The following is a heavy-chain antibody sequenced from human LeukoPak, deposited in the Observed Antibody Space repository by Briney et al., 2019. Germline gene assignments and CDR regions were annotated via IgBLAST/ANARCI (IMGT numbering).Heavy chain of an antibody. D-gene: IGHD6-13*01. Sequence: GGSLRLSCAASGFTFSSYAMSWVRQAPGKGLEWVSAISGSGGSTYYADSVKGRFTISRDNSKNTLYLQMNSLRAEDTAVYYCAQAPTYSSSWYGRPPVNGGQGTLVTVSS. CDR1: GFTFSSYA. J-gene: IGHJ4*02. V-gene: IGHV3-23*01. CDR2: ISGSGGST. CDR3: AQAPTYSSSWYGRPPVN.